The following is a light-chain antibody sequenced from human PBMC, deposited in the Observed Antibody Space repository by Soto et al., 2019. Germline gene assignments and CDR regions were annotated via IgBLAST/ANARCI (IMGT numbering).Light chain of an antibody. CDR1: SSDVGGYNY. CDR2: EVS. Sequence: QSALTQPPSASWSPGQSVTISCTGTSSDVGGYNYVSWYQQHPGKAPKLMIYEVSKRPSGVPDRFSGSKSGNTASLTVSGLQPEDEADYYCSSYAGSNNVFGTGTKLTVL. J-gene: IGLJ1*01. CDR3: SSYAGSNNV. V-gene: IGLV2-8*01.